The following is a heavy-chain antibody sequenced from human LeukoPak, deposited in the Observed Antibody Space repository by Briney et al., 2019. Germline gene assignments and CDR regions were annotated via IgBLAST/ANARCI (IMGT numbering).Heavy chain of an antibody. CDR2: INPNSGDT. J-gene: IGHJ5*02. D-gene: IGHD6-6*01. CDR3: ATDRYSSSSGRFDP. Sequence: ASVEVSCKASGYTFTTYYMHWVRQAPGQGLEWMGWINPNSGDTNYAQKFQGRVTMTRDTSITTAYMELSRLRSDDTAVYYCATDRYSSSSGRFDPWGQGTLVTVSS. CDR1: GYTFTTYY. V-gene: IGHV1-2*02.